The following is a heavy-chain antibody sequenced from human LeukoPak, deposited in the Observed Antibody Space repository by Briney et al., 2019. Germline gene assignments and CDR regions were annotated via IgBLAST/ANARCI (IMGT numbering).Heavy chain of an antibody. D-gene: IGHD2-21*02. V-gene: IGHV4-34*01. CDR2: INHSGST. J-gene: IGHJ4*02. CDR1: GGSFSDYY. Sequence: SETLSLTCAVYGGSFSDYYWSWIRQPPGKGLEWIGEINHSGSTNYNTSLKSRVTISLDTSKNQFSLKLSSVTAADTAVYYCARKAYCGGDCYSFDYWGQGTLVTVSS. CDR3: ARKAYCGGDCYSFDY.